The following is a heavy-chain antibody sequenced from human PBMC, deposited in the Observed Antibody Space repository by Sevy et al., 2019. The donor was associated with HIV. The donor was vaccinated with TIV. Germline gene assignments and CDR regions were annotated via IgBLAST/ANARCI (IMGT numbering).Heavy chain of an antibody. D-gene: IGHD3-10*01. J-gene: IGHJ5*02. CDR3: ARGPDYGGRTDLFDP. Sequence: GGSLRLSCAASGFTFNRHWMGWVRQAPGKALEWVANIKQDESETYVDSVKGRFTISRDNAKNSVYLQMNSLRAEDTAVYYCARGPDYGGRTDLFDPWGQGTLVTVSS. CDR2: IKQDESET. CDR1: GFTFNRHW. V-gene: IGHV3-7*03.